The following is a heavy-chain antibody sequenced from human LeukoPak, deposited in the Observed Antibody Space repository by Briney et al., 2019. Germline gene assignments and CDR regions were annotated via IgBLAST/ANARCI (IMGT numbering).Heavy chain of an antibody. D-gene: IGHD4-17*01. V-gene: IGHV4-59*01. CDR2: IYYSGST. CDR3: AGGEVYGDYGPGSWFDP. J-gene: IGHJ5*02. Sequence: SETLSLTCAVSGGSISSYYWSWIRQPPGKGLEWIGYIYYSGSTNYNPSLKSRVTISVDTSKNQFSLKLSSVTAAGTAVYYCAGGEVYGDYGPGSWFDPWGQGTLVTVSS. CDR1: GGSISSYY.